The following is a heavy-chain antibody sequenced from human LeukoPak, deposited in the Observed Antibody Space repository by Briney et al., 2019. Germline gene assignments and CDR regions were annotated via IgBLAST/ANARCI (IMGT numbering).Heavy chain of an antibody. CDR3: ARDDYGDYTDY. D-gene: IGHD4-17*01. CDR2: IKQDGSEK. V-gene: IGHV3-7*01. CDR1: GFTFSSYW. Sequence: PGGSLRLSCAASGFTFSSYWMSWVRQAPGKGLEWVANIKQDGSEKYYVDSVKGRFTISRDNAKNSLYLQMNSLRAEDTAAYYCARDDYGDYTDYWGQGTLVTVSS. J-gene: IGHJ4*02.